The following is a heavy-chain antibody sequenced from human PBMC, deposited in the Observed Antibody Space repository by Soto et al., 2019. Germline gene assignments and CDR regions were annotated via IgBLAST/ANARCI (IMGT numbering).Heavy chain of an antibody. Sequence: ASVKVSCKASGYTFTSYAMHWVRQAPGQRLEWMGWINAGNGNTKYSQKFQGRVTITRDTSTSTAYMELRSLRSDDTAVYYCARDDFWSGYYSWFDPWGQGTLVTVSS. CDR3: ARDDFWSGYYSWFDP. D-gene: IGHD3-3*01. CDR2: INAGNGNT. CDR1: GYTFTSYA. V-gene: IGHV1-3*01. J-gene: IGHJ5*02.